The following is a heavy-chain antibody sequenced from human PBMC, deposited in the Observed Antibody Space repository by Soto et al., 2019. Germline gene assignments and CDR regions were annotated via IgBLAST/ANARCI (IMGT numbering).Heavy chain of an antibody. J-gene: IGHJ4*02. CDR1: GFTFSNAW. Sequence: GGSLRLSCAASGFTFSNAWMSWVRQAPGKGLEWVGRIKSKTDGGTTDYAAPVKGRFTIARDDSKNTLYLQMNSLKTEDRAVYYGTTARIAARQIYFDYWGQGTLVTVSS. CDR2: IKSKTDGGTT. V-gene: IGHV3-15*01. CDR3: TTARIAARQIYFDY. D-gene: IGHD6-6*01.